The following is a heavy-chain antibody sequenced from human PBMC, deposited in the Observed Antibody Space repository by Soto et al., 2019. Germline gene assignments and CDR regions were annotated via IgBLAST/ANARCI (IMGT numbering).Heavy chain of an antibody. CDR2: MNSGGSII. CDR3: AKAGVEY. Sequence: GGSLRLSCAVAGYTFGNHWMHWVRQAPGKGLEWVSRMNSGGSIINYADSVKGRFTVSGDNAKNTLYLQMNSLRVEDTAVYYCAKAGVEYWAPGTLVTVSS. CDR1: GYTFGNHW. J-gene: IGHJ4*02. V-gene: IGHV3-74*01. D-gene: IGHD3-10*01.